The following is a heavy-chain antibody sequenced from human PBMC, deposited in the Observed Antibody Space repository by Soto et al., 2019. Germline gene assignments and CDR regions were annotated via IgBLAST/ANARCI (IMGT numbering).Heavy chain of an antibody. V-gene: IGHV4-4*02. CDR3: EIPGAGDFDF. CDR2: IYHSGTT. J-gene: IGHJ4*02. CDR1: GASMSATDW. D-gene: IGHD1-26*01. Sequence: SETLSLTCAVSGASMSATDWWSWFRQPPGKGLEWVGEIYHSGTTNNNPSITSRLTMSVDKGKNHFPLPLTSVTAADTAVYDCEIPGAGDFDFWGQGALVTVSS.